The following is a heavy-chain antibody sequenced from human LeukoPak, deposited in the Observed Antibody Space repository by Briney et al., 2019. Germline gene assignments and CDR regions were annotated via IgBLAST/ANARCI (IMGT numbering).Heavy chain of an antibody. J-gene: IGHJ5*02. D-gene: IGHD2-21*01. CDR1: GYTFTTYD. Sequence: ASVKVSCKASGYTFTTYDINWVRQAAGQGFEWMGWMNPKSGDAGYADKFQGRVAITRDTSINTAYLELSALTSDDMAVYYCARGPFGNCGGGPCHFRDIDNWYDPWGQGTLVTVSS. CDR3: ARGPFGNCGGGPCHFRDIDNWYDP. V-gene: IGHV1-8*03. CDR2: MNPKSGDA.